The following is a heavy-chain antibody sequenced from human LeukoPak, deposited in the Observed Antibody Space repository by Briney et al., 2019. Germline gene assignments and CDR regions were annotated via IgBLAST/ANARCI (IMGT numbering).Heavy chain of an antibody. D-gene: IGHD1-26*01. J-gene: IGHJ4*02. Sequence: GGSLRLSCAASGFTFDDYAMRWVRQAPGKGLEWVSGISWNSGSIGYADSVKGRFTISRDNAKNSLYLQMNSLRAEDTALYYCAKDISASGSYLNFDYWGQGTLVTVSS. CDR3: AKDISASGSYLNFDY. CDR2: ISWNSGSI. CDR1: GFTFDDYA. V-gene: IGHV3-9*01.